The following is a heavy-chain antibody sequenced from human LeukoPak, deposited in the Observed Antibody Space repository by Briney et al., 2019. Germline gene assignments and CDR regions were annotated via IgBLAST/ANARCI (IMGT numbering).Heavy chain of an antibody. V-gene: IGHV3-33*01. CDR1: GFTFSSYG. CDR2: IWYDGGNK. D-gene: IGHD5-12*01. Sequence: PGGSLRLSCAASGFTFSSYGMHWVRQAPGKGLEWVAVIWYDGGNKYYADSVKGRFTISRDNSKNTLYLQMNSLRAEDTAVYYCARGHSGYDGTYFDYWGQGTLVTVSS. J-gene: IGHJ4*02. CDR3: ARGHSGYDGTYFDY.